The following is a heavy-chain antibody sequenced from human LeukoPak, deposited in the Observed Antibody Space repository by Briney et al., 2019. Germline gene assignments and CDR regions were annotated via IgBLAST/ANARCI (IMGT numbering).Heavy chain of an antibody. CDR2: IYSSGNT. J-gene: IGHJ4*02. CDR1: GFTVRSNY. D-gene: IGHD6-13*01. Sequence: GGSLRLSCAASGFTVRSNYMSWVRQAPGKGLEWVSVIYSSGNTYYADSVKDRFTISRDNSKNTMYLQMNSLRTEDTAVYYCARRRSSSWGIDYWGQGTLVTVSS. V-gene: IGHV3-66*02. CDR3: ARRRSSSWGIDY.